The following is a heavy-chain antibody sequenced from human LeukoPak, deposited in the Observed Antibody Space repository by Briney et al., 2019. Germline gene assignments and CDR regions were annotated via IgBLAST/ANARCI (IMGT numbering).Heavy chain of an antibody. V-gene: IGHV4-59*08. CDR3: ARRYFDWSTFDY. J-gene: IGHJ4*02. CDR2: IFYGGST. D-gene: IGHD3-9*01. CDR1: GGSISGYN. Sequence: PSETLSLSCTVSGGSISGYNWSWIRQPPGKGLECIWYIFYGGSTKYNPSLKSRVTISVETSKNQFSLKLSSVTAADTAVYYCARRYFDWSTFDYWGQGTLVTVSS.